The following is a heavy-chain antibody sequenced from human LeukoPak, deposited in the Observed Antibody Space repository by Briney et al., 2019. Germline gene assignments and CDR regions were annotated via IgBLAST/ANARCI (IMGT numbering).Heavy chain of an antibody. Sequence: ASVKVSCKASGYTFTGYYMHWVRQAPGQGLEWMGWINPNSGGTNYAQKLQGRVTMTTDTSTSTAYMELRSLRSDDTAVYYCARVYSLYYYYYMDVWGKGTTVTVSS. CDR3: ARVYSLYYYYYMDV. CDR1: GYTFTGYY. CDR2: INPNSGGT. V-gene: IGHV1-2*02. J-gene: IGHJ6*03. D-gene: IGHD2-21*01.